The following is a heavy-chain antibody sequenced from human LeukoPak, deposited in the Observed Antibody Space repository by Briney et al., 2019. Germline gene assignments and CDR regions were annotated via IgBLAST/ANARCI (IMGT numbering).Heavy chain of an antibody. CDR3: ARSDSSGYYYGGNYFDY. CDR1: GGSISSYY. V-gene: IGHV4-4*09. Sequence: SETLSLTCTVSGGSISSYYWSWIRQPPGKGLEWIGYIYTSGSTNYNPSLKSRVTISVDTSKNQFSLKLSSVTAADTAVYYCARSDSSGYYYGGNYFDYWGQGTLVTVSS. CDR2: IYTSGST. D-gene: IGHD3-22*01. J-gene: IGHJ4*02.